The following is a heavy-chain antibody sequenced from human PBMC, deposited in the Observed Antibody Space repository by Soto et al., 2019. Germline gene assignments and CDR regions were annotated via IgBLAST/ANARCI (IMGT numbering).Heavy chain of an antibody. Sequence: QVQLVESGGGVVQPGRSLRLSCAASGFTFSNYAMHWVRQAPGKGLEWVALISHDGGNKNYADSVKGRFIISRDDSKNTLFLEMYSLRPEDTALYYCSRDEVGIVVQVAAPFDYWGQGTLLTVSS. D-gene: IGHD2-15*01. CDR1: GFTFSNYA. CDR2: ISHDGGNK. V-gene: IGHV3-30*04. J-gene: IGHJ4*02. CDR3: SRDEVGIVVQVAAPFDY.